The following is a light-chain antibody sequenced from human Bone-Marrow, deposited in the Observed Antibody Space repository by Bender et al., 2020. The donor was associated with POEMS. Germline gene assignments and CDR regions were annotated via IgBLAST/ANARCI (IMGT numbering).Light chain of an antibody. Sequence: SYELTQPPAVSVSPGQTASITCSGDKLGEKYVCWYQQKPGQAPVLVIYKDSARPSGIPERFSGSSSGTTVTLTISGVQAEDEADYYCQSADSSGTYVIFGGGTKLTVL. CDR1: KLGEKY. CDR3: QSADSSGTYVI. V-gene: IGLV3-25*03. J-gene: IGLJ2*01. CDR2: KDS.